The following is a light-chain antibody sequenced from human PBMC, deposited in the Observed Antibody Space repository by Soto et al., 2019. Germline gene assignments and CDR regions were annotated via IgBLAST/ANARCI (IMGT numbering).Light chain of an antibody. Sequence: AIQLTQSPSSLYASVGDRVTITCRASQATRTALGWYQQKPGKVPKLLIYAASTLQSGVPSRFSGSGSGTDFTLTISSLQPEDFATYYCQQLERYPSTFGGGTKVDIK. J-gene: IGKJ4*01. CDR1: QATRTA. CDR3: QQLERYPST. CDR2: AAS. V-gene: IGKV1-13*02.